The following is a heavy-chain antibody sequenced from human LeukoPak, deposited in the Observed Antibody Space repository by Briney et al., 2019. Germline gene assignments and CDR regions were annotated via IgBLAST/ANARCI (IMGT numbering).Heavy chain of an antibody. CDR3: ARPGYSYGYFRPGFDY. CDR1: GDSVSRNSAA. V-gene: IGHV6-1*01. CDR2: TYYRSRWYS. D-gene: IGHD5-18*01. J-gene: IGHJ4*02. Sequence: SQTLSLTCAISGDSVSRNSAAWNWIRQSPSRGLEWLGRTYYRSRWYSDYAVSVKSRLTISPDSSKNQFSLQLNSVTPEDTAVYYCARPGYSYGYFRPGFDYWGQGTLVTVSS.